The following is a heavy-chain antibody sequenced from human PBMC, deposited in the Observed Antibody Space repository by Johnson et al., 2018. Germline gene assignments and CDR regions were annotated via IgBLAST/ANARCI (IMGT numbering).Heavy chain of an antibody. Sequence: QVQLQESGPGLVKPSETLSLTCTVSGGSISTYYWSWIRQPPGKGLEWIGYIYYSGSINYNPSLKSRVTISVDTSKNQFSLKLSSGTAADKAVYYCARTNDRGIGYYYYMDVWGKGTTVTVSS. D-gene: IGHD3-10*01. CDR1: GGSISTYY. J-gene: IGHJ6*03. V-gene: IGHV4-59*01. CDR3: ARTNDRGIGYYYYMDV. CDR2: IYYSGSI.